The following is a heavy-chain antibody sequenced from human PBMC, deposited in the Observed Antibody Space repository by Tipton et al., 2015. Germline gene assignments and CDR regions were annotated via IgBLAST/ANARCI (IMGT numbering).Heavy chain of an antibody. CDR3: ARTDYSDDWYFDL. CDR1: GGSFSGYY. J-gene: IGHJ2*01. CDR2: INQSGST. D-gene: IGHD4-11*01. Sequence: LRLSCAVYGGSFSGYYWSWIRQSPGKGLEWIGEINQSGSTNYNPSLKSRVTLSVDTSKNQFSLKLSSVTAADTAVYYCARTDYSDDWYFDLWGRGTLVTVSA. V-gene: IGHV4-34*01.